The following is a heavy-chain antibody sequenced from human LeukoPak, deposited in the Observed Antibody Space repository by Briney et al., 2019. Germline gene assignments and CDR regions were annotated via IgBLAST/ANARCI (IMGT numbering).Heavy chain of an antibody. V-gene: IGHV1-46*01. J-gene: IGHJ4*02. D-gene: IGHD4-23*01. CDR1: GYTFTGYY. Sequence: ASVKVSCKASGYTFTGYYMHWVRQAPGQGLEWMGIINPSGGSTSYAQKFQGRVTMTRDTSTSTVYMELSSLRSEDTAVYYCARTHDYGGLSHPSFFDYWGQGTLVTVSS. CDR2: INPSGGST. CDR3: ARTHDYGGLSHPSFFDY.